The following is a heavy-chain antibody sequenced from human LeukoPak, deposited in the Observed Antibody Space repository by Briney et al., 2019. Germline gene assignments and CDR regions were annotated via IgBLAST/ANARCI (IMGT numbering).Heavy chain of an antibody. CDR3: AREAVSRGINYFDY. Sequence: GRSLRLSCAASGFTFSSYGMHWVRQAPGKGLEWVAVISYDGSNKYYADSVKGRFTISRDNSKNTLYLQMNSLRAEDTAVYCCAREAVSRGINYFDYWGQGTLVTVSS. CDR2: ISYDGSNK. J-gene: IGHJ4*02. D-gene: IGHD2-15*01. V-gene: IGHV3-30*03. CDR1: GFTFSSYG.